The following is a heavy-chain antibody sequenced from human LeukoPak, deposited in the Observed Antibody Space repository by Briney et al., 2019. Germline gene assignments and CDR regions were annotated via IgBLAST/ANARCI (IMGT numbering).Heavy chain of an antibody. V-gene: IGHV3-23*01. Sequence: GGSLRLSCAASGFTFSSYAMSWVRQAPGKGLEWVSAISGSGGSTYYVDSVKGRFTISRDNAKNSLYLQMNSLRAEDTALYYCAKESTQYSSGWYYFDYWGQGTLVTVSS. CDR3: AKESTQYSSGWYYFDY. CDR1: GFTFSSYA. D-gene: IGHD6-19*01. J-gene: IGHJ4*02. CDR2: ISGSGGST.